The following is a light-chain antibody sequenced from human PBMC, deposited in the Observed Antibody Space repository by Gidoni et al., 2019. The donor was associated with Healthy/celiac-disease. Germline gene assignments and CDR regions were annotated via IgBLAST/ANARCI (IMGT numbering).Light chain of an antibody. Sequence: DIPMTQSPSSLSASVGDRVTITCRASQRISNYLAWYQQKPGKVPKLLIYAASTLQSGVPSRFSGSGSGTDFTLTISSLQSEDVATYYCQKYNSAPRTFGQGTKVEIK. CDR2: AAS. J-gene: IGKJ1*01. V-gene: IGKV1-27*01. CDR3: QKYNSAPRT. CDR1: QRISNY.